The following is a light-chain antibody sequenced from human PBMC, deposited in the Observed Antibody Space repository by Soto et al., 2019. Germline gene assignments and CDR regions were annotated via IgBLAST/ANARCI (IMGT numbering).Light chain of an antibody. CDR3: SLYTSENTYV. Sequence: QSVLAQPPSVSGSPGQSVTISCTGTSTDFVSYNRVSWYQQPPGTAPKLIIYEASNRPSGVHDRFSGSKSGNTASLTISGLRAADEADYYCSLYTSENTYVFGTGTKVTVL. J-gene: IGLJ1*01. V-gene: IGLV2-18*01. CDR1: STDFVSYNR. CDR2: EAS.